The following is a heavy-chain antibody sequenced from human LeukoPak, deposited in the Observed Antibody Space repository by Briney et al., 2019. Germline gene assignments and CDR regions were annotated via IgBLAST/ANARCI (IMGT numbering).Heavy chain of an antibody. V-gene: IGHV3-74*01. CDR2: FNSDGITT. CDR1: GFTFSNYW. J-gene: IGHJ4*02. CDR3: ARGRYYLDS. Sequence: GGSLRFSCAASGFTFSNYWMHWVRQAPGKGLVWVSRFNSDGITTSYADSVKGRFTISRDNAKNTLYLQMSSLRAEDTAVYFCARGRYYLDSWGQGTLVTVSS.